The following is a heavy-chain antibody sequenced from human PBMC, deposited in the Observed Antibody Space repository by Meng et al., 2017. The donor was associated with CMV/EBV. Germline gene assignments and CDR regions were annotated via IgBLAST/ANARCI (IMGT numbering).Heavy chain of an antibody. CDR1: GGTFSSYA. Sequence: SVKVSCKASGGTFSSYAISWVRQAPGQGLEWMGGIIPIFGTANYAQKFQGRVTITTDESTSTAYMELRSLRSDDTAVYYCARDNTIFGVVTIYYYGMDVWGQGTTVTVSS. D-gene: IGHD3-3*01. CDR2: IIPIFGTA. V-gene: IGHV1-69*05. CDR3: ARDNTIFGVVTIYYYGMDV. J-gene: IGHJ6*02.